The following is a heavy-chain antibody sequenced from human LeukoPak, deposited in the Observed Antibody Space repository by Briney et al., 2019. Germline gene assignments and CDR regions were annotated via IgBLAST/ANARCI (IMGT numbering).Heavy chain of an antibody. Sequence: PGGSLRLSCAASGFTVSSNYMSWVRQAPGKGLEWVSVIYVDGTTYYADSVKGRFTISRDNSKNTLSLQMNSLRAEDTAVYYCARGYCSGGSCYAFDYWGQGTLVTVSS. D-gene: IGHD2-15*01. CDR1: GFTVSSNY. J-gene: IGHJ4*02. CDR3: ARGYCSGGSCYAFDY. V-gene: IGHV3-53*01. CDR2: IYVDGTT.